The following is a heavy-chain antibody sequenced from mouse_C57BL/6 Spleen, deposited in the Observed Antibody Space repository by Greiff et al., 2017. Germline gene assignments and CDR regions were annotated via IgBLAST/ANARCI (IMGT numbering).Heavy chain of an antibody. CDR1: GFNIKDDY. Sequence: EVQLQQSGAELVRPGASVKLSCTASGFNIKDDYMHWVKQRPEQGLEWIGWIDPENGDTEYASKFQGKATITADTSSNTAYLQLSSLTSEDTAGYYCTTGLYSNYNGGYAMDYWGQGTSVTVSS. D-gene: IGHD2-5*01. CDR2: IDPENGDT. V-gene: IGHV14-4*01. CDR3: TTGLYSNYNGGYAMDY. J-gene: IGHJ4*01.